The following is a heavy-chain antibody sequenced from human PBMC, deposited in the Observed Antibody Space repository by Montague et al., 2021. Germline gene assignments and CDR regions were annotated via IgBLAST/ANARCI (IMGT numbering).Heavy chain of an antibody. CDR1: EFTFSSYW. V-gene: IGHV3-7*01. CDR3: ARDYWVSDY. J-gene: IGHJ4*02. CDR2: IKQDGSEK. Sequence: SLRLSCAASEFTFSSYWMTWVRQAPGKGLEWVANIKQDGSEKYYADSVKGRFTISRDNAKNSLYLQMNSLGAEDTAVYYCARDYWVSDYWGQGTLVTVSS. D-gene: IGHD2-15*01.